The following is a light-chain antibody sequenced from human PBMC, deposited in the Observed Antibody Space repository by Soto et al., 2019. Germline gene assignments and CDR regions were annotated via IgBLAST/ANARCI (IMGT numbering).Light chain of an antibody. CDR1: QSVSGF. CDR3: QQYSTYPLT. V-gene: IGKV1-5*01. Sequence: DIQMTQSPSTLSASVGDRVTITCRASQSVSGFLAWYQGRPGKAPKLLIYDASNLEAGVPLRFSGSGSGTEFTLTISSLQPDDFATYFCQQYSTYPLTFGGATTVEI. J-gene: IGKJ4*01. CDR2: DAS.